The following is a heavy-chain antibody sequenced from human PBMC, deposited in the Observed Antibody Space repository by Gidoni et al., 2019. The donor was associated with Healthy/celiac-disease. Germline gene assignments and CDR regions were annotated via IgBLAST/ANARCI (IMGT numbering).Heavy chain of an antibody. Sequence: QVQLVESGGGVVQPGRSLRLSCAASGFTFSSYGMHWVRQAPGKGLGWVAVIWYDGSNKYYADSVKGRFTISRYNSKNTLYLQMNSLRAEDTAGYYCAREGPAAGRQRAFDIWGQGTMVTVSS. V-gene: IGHV3-33*08. D-gene: IGHD6-25*01. J-gene: IGHJ3*02. CDR2: IWYDGSNK. CDR3: AREGPAAGRQRAFDI. CDR1: GFTFSSYG.